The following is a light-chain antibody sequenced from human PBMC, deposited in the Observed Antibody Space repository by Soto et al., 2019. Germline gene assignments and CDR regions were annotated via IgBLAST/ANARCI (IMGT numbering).Light chain of an antibody. V-gene: IGKV3-15*01. Sequence: EIVLTQSPATLSVSPGERVTLSCRASQSVRSNLAWYQQKPGQAPRLLIYGASTRATGIPARFSGSGSGTEFTLTISSLQSEDFAVYYCQQYEKWPWTFGQGSKVDIK. CDR1: QSVRSN. J-gene: IGKJ1*01. CDR2: GAS. CDR3: QQYEKWPWT.